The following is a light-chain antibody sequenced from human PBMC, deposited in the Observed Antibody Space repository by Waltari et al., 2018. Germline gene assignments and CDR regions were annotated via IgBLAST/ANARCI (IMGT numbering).Light chain of an antibody. CDR3: CSYAGSAVSV. J-gene: IGLJ3*02. V-gene: IGLV2-23*02. Sequence: QSALTQTATVSGSPGQSITLSCSGTSRYIGDYNLGSWYRQHPGKAPTPIIYDVNKRPSGVSNRFSGSKSGNTAFLTISGLQTADEADYFCCSYAGSAVSVFGGGTKVTVL. CDR2: DVN. CDR1: SRYIGDYNL.